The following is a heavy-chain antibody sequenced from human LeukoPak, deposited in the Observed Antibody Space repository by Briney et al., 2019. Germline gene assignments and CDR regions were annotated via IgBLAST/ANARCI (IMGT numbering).Heavy chain of an antibody. D-gene: IGHD6-13*01. V-gene: IGHV1-69*13. CDR2: IIPIFGTA. CDR3: ARDFIPQQLDNDAFDI. CDR1: GATFSTYA. Sequence: PVKASCKASGATFSTYAISWVRQAPGQGLEWRGGIIPIFGTANYAQKFQGRVTITADESTSTAYMELSSLRSEDTAVYYCARDFIPQQLDNDAFDIWGQGTMVTVSS. J-gene: IGHJ3*02.